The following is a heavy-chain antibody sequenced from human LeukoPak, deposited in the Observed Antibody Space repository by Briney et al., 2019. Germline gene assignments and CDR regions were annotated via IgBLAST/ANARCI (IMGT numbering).Heavy chain of an antibody. V-gene: IGHV4-59*12. J-gene: IGHJ4*02. Sequence: KTSETLSLTCTVSGGSISSYYWSWIRQPPGKGLEWIGYIYYSGSTNYNPSLKSRVTISVDTSKNQFSLQLNSVTPEDTAVYYCARALISTWYPSYFDYWGQGTLVTVSS. CDR3: ARALISTWYPSYFDY. D-gene: IGHD6-13*01. CDR1: GGSISSYY. CDR2: IYYSGST.